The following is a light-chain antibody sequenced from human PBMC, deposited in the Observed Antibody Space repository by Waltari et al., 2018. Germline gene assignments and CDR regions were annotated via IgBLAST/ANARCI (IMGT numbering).Light chain of an antibody. CDR3: CSYTSIGPVL. CDR2: EVT. J-gene: IGLJ2*01. CDR1: SSDVGANNF. Sequence: QSALTQPASVSGSPGQSIAISCIGTSSDVGANNFLSWYQQHPDRAPKLMIHEVTKRPSGVSTRFSGSKSGNTASLTISGLQAEDEADYYCCSYTSIGPVLIGGGTKVTVL. V-gene: IGLV2-23*02.